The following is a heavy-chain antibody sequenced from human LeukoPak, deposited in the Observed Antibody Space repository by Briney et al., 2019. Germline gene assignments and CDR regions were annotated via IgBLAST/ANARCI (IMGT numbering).Heavy chain of an antibody. CDR2: IYSGGST. J-gene: IGHJ4*02. Sequence: GGSLRLSCAASGFTVSSNYMSWVRQAPGKGLECVSVIYSGGSTYYADSVKGRFTISRDNSKNTLYLQMNSLRAEDTAVYYCARSEWLAVNPYFDHWGQGTLVTVSS. CDR1: GFTVSSNY. V-gene: IGHV3-66*01. D-gene: IGHD6-19*01. CDR3: ARSEWLAVNPYFDH.